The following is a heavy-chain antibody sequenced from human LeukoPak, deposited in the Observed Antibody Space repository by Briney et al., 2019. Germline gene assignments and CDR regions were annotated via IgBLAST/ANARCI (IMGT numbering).Heavy chain of an antibody. CDR2: VSNKGGST. Sequence: GGSLRLSCSASGFTFSSYGMHWVRQAPGKGLEYVSGVSNKGGSTYYADSVKGRFTISRDNSKNTLHLQMSSLRADDTAVYYCVKSGTWADFDSWGQGTLVTVSS. V-gene: IGHV3-64D*09. J-gene: IGHJ4*02. CDR1: GFTFSSYG. CDR3: VKSGTWADFDS. D-gene: IGHD1-26*01.